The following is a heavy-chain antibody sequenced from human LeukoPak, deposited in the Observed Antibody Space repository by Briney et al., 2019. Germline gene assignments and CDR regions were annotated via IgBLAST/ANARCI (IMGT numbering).Heavy chain of an antibody. CDR2: INPSGDNT. CDR3: ARHLGYCSSGNCYFDY. D-gene: IGHD2-15*01. Sequence: GGSLRLSCAASGFTFSTSAMSWVRQAPGKGLEWLSSINPSGDNTFSANSVKGRFSISRDNSKNTVSLQMNTLRAEDMAIYYCARHLGYCSSGNCYFDYWGQGTLVTVSS. CDR1: GFTFSTSA. J-gene: IGHJ4*02. V-gene: IGHV3-23*01.